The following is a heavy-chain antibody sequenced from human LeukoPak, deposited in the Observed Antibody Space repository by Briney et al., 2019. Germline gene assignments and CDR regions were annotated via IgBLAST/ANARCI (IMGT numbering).Heavy chain of an antibody. J-gene: IGHJ6*03. V-gene: IGHV3-48*01. D-gene: IGHD2-15*01. CDR3: ARDQELYCSGGSCSRMDV. Sequence: GGSLRLSCEASGFTFSSYSMNWVRQAPGKGLEWISYISTSTTTIYYANSVKGRFTISRDNAKKSLYLQMNSLRVEDTGVYYCARDQELYCSGGSCSRMDVWGKGTTVTISS. CDR1: GFTFSSYS. CDR2: ISTSTTTI.